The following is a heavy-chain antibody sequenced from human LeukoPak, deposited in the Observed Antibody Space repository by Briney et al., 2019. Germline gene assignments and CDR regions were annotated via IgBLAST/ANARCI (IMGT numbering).Heavy chain of an antibody. Sequence: SVKVSCKASGGTFSSYAIGWVRQAPGQGLEWMEGIIPIFGTANYAQKFQGRVTITADESTSTAYMELSSLRSEDTAVYYCARDIGNYYDSRPAFDIWGQGTMVTVSS. V-gene: IGHV1-69*13. CDR1: GGTFSSYA. CDR3: ARDIGNYYDSRPAFDI. CDR2: IIPIFGTA. J-gene: IGHJ3*02. D-gene: IGHD3-22*01.